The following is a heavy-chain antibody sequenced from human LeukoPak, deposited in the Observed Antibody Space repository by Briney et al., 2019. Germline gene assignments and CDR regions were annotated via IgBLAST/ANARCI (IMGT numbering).Heavy chain of an antibody. CDR3: ARSRRRGYMDV. Sequence: SETLSLTCTVSGGSISSYYWSWIRQPPGKGLEWIGYIYTSGSTNYNPSLKSRVTISVDTSKNQFSLKLSSVTAADTAVYYCARSRRRGYMDVWGKGTTVTVSS. V-gene: IGHV4-4*09. J-gene: IGHJ6*03. D-gene: IGHD3-10*01. CDR1: GGSISSYY. CDR2: IYTSGST.